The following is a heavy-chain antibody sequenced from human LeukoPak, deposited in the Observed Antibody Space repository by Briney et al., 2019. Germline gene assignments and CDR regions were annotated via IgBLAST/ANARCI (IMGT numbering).Heavy chain of an antibody. D-gene: IGHD5-12*01. CDR1: GFTFSSYA. CDR3: AELTSGYAGVDY. Sequence: GRSLRLSCAASGFTFSSYAMHWVRQAPGKGLEWVAVISYDGSNKYYADSVKGRFTISRDNSKNTLYLQMNSLRAEDTAVYYCAELTSGYAGVDYWGQGTLVTVSS. V-gene: IGHV3-30*04. J-gene: IGHJ4*02. CDR2: ISYDGSNK.